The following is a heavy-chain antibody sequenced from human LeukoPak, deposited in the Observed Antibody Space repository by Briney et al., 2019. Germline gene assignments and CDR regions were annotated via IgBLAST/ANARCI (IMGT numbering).Heavy chain of an antibody. CDR1: GFTFSSYE. V-gene: IGHV3-23*01. CDR2: ISGSGGST. J-gene: IGHJ4*02. Sequence: GGSLRLSCAASGFTFSSYEMNWVRQAPGKGLEWVSAISGSGGSTYYADSVKGRFTISRDNSKNTLYLQMNSLRAEDTAVYFCAKSGYNRFDYWGQGTLVTVSS. CDR3: AKSGYNRFDY. D-gene: IGHD5-24*01.